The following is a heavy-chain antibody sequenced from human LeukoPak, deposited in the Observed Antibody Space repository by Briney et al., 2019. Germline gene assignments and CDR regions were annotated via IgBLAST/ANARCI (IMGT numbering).Heavy chain of an antibody. V-gene: IGHV1-8*02. CDR3: ARVFRGWYELDY. D-gene: IGHD6-19*01. CDR2: MNPNSGNT. J-gene: IGHJ4*02. CDR1: GYTFTSYG. Sequence: ASVKVSCKASGYTFTSYGISWVRQATGQGLEWMGWMNPNSGNTGYAQKFQGRVTMTRNTSISTAYMELSSLRSEDTAVYYCARVFRGWYELDYWGQGTLVTVSS.